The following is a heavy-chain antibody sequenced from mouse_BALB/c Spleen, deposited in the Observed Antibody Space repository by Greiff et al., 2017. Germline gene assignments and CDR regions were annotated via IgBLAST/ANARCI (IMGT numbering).Heavy chain of an antibody. D-gene: IGHD1-2*01. CDR2: ISNGGGST. Sequence: DVKLVESGGGLVQPGGSLKLSCAASGFTFSSYTMSWVRQTPEKRLEWVAYISNGGGSTYYPDTVKGRFTISRDNAKNTLYLQMSSLKSEDTAMYYCARPITTATGWYFDVWGAGTTVTVSS. V-gene: IGHV5-12-2*01. CDR3: ARPITTATGWYFDV. J-gene: IGHJ1*01. CDR1: GFTFSSYT.